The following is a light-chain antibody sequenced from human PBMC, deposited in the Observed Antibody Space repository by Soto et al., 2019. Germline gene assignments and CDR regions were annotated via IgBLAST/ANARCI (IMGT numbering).Light chain of an antibody. CDR1: QSVSSN. J-gene: IGKJ1*01. Sequence: EIVITQSPATLSVSPGERATLSCRASQSVSSNLAWYQQKPGQAHRLLIHGATTRATGIPARFSGSGSGTECTLTISSLQSEDLAVYYCQQYNNWPWTFGQGTKVDIK. CDR3: QQYNNWPWT. V-gene: IGKV3-15*01. CDR2: GAT.